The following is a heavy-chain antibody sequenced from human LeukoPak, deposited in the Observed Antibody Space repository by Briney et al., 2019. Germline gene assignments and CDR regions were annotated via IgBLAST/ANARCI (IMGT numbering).Heavy chain of an antibody. CDR1: GYTRTDYY. Sequence: ASVKVSCKPSGYTRTDYYIHWVRQAPGQGLEWMGGIIPIFGTANYAQKFQGRVTITADESTSTAYMELSSLRSEDTAVYYCARDNTDYDILTGYSDWGQGTLVTVSS. CDR2: IIPIFGTA. V-gene: IGHV1-69*13. D-gene: IGHD3-9*01. CDR3: ARDNTDYDILTGYSD. J-gene: IGHJ4*02.